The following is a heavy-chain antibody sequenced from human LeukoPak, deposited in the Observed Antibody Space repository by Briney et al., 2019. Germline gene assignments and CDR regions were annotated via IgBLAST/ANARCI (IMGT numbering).Heavy chain of an antibody. CDR2: INPNSGGT. J-gene: IGHJ6*03. CDR1: GYTFTGYY. D-gene: IGHD3-10*01. V-gene: IGHV1-2*04. CDR3: ARSYGSGSYYYYYYMDV. Sequence: ASVKVSCKASGYTFTGYYMHWVRQAPGQGLEWMGWINPNSGGTNYAQKFQGWVTMTRDTSISTAYMELSRLRSDDTAVYYCARSYGSGSYYYYYYMDVWGKGTTVTVSS.